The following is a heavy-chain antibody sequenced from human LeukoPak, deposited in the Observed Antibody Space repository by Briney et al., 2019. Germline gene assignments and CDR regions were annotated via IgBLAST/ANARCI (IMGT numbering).Heavy chain of an antibody. D-gene: IGHD1-26*01. Sequence: GGSLRLSCAASGFXFSSYWVHWVRQAPGKGLEWVSVISGDGASTYYADSVKGRFTISRDTSKDFLYLQMNSLTTDDTALYYCAKVRYRGSYFDYWGQGTLVTVSS. CDR2: ISGDGAST. CDR3: AKVRYRGSYFDY. V-gene: IGHV3-43*02. CDR1: GFXFSSYW. J-gene: IGHJ4*02.